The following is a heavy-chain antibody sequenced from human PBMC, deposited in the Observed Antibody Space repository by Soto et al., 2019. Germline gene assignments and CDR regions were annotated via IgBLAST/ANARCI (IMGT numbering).Heavy chain of an antibody. D-gene: IGHD3-16*01. CDR2: IHQSGDT. CDR1: GDSVSNGNW. Sequence: QVQLKESGPGLVTPWGTLSLTCAVSGDSVSNGNWWCWVRQPPGRGLEWVGEIHQSGDTNYNPSLKSRVTVSADRSNNQYSLRLNSVTAAVTAMYYCATRTSVFGIVTFYWGQGILVTVSS. CDR3: ATRTSVFGIVTFY. V-gene: IGHV4-4*02. J-gene: IGHJ4*02.